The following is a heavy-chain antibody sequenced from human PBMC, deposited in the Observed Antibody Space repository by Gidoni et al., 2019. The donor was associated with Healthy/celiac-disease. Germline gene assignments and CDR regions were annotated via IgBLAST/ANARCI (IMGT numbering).Heavy chain of an antibody. J-gene: IGHJ4*02. CDR1: GYSISSGYY. CDR3: ARDPGKDY. CDR2: IYHSGST. Sequence: QVQLQESGPGLVKPSETLSLTCAVSGYSISSGYYWCWIRQPPGKGLEWIGSIYHSGSTYYNPSLKSRVTISVDTSKNQFSLKLSSVTAADTAVYYCARDPGKDYWGQGTLVTVSS. V-gene: IGHV4-38-2*02.